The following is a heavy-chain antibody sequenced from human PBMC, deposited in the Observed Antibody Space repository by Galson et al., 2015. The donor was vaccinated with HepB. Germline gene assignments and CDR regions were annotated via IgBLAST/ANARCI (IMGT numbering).Heavy chain of an antibody. D-gene: IGHD6-13*01. V-gene: IGHV1-18*04. J-gene: IGHJ6*02. CDR1: SNTFSNYG. Sequence: SVKVSCKASSNTFSNYGITWVRQAPGQGLEWMGWIDAYNGNTNYVEKFEDRVTMTRDTSTRTAYMDLRSLTSDDTAVYYCARVDRGLFSGKQQVPPGEQSSYGMDVWGQGTTVTVSS. CDR3: ARVDRGLFSGKQQVPPGEQSSYGMDV. CDR2: IDAYNGNT.